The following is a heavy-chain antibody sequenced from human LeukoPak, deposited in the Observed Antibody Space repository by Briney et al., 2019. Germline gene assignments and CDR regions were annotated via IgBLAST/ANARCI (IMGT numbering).Heavy chain of an antibody. CDR2: ISYDGNNK. V-gene: IGHV3-30*04. Sequence: GGFLRLSCAASGFTFSSYAMHWIRQAPGKGVEWVAVISYDGNNKFYADSVKGRFTFSRDNSKNMQYLQMNSLRAEDTAVYHCLRDQYGLGSSRTGMDVWGQGTTVTVSS. CDR3: LRDQYGLGSSRTGMDV. J-gene: IGHJ6*02. D-gene: IGHD3-10*01. CDR1: GFTFSSYA.